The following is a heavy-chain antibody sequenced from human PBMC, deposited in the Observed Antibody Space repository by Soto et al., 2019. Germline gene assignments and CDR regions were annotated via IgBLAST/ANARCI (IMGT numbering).Heavy chain of an antibody. D-gene: IGHD2-15*01. J-gene: IGHJ4*02. CDR3: ASLHCSGGSCPYYFDY. V-gene: IGHV1-69*02. Sequence: QVQLVQSGAEVKKPGSSVNVSCKASGGTFSSYTISWVRQAPGQGLEWMGRIIPILGIANYAQKFQGRVTITADKSTSTAYMELSSLRSEDTAVYYCASLHCSGGSCPYYFDYWGQGTLVTVSS. CDR1: GGTFSSYT. CDR2: IIPILGIA.